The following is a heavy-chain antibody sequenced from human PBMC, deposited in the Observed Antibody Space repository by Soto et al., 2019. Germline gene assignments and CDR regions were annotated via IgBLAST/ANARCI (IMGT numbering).Heavy chain of an antibody. CDR3: TRGVRYYSSEKPANFDY. CDR2: ISVSSTYT. D-gene: IGHD3-10*01. J-gene: IGHJ4*02. Sequence: QVQLLESGGGLVKPGGSLRLSCAASGFTFSDYYMSWIRQAPGKGPECVAYISVSSTYTNYADSVEGRFTISRDNAENSLCLQMNSLRADDAAVYYCTRGVRYYSSEKPANFDYWGQGALVTVSS. V-gene: IGHV3-11*05. CDR1: GFTFSDYY.